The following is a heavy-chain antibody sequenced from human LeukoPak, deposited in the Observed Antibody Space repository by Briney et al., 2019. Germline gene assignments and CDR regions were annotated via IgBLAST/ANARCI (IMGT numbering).Heavy chain of an antibody. V-gene: IGHV1-2*02. Sequence: ASVKVSCKASGYTFTGYYMHWVRQAPGQGLEWMGWINPNSGGTNYAQKFQGRVTMTRDTSITTAFMELSRLRSDDTAVYYCARGGYGSGEGGYWGQGTLVTVSS. CDR2: INPNSGGT. CDR1: GYTFTGYY. CDR3: ARGGYGSGEGGY. J-gene: IGHJ4*02. D-gene: IGHD3-10*01.